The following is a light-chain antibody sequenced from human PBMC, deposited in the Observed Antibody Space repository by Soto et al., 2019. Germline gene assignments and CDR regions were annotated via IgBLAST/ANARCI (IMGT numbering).Light chain of an antibody. CDR2: AVS. V-gene: IGLV2-14*01. Sequence: QSALTQPASVSGSPGQSITISCTGTSSDVGGYTFVSWYQQHPDKAPKLMIYAVSNRPSGVSNRFSGSKSGNTASLTISGLQAEDEADYYCSSFTSSSTVVFGGGTKVTVL. CDR1: SSDVGGYTF. CDR3: SSFTSSSTVV. J-gene: IGLJ2*01.